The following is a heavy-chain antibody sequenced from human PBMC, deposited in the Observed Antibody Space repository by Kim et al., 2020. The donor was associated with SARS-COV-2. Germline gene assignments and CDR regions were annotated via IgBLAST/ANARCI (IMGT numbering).Heavy chain of an antibody. Sequence: GGSLRLSCAASGFTFSSYWMHWVRQAPGKGLVWVSRINSGGRTTTYADSVKGRFTISRDNAKNTVYLQMNSLRAEDTAVYYCARDKEGDGYMYFDLWGRGTLVTVSS. V-gene: IGHV3-74*01. CDR3: ARDKEGDGYMYFDL. CDR1: GFTFSSYW. D-gene: IGHD5-12*01. CDR2: INSGGRTT. J-gene: IGHJ2*01.